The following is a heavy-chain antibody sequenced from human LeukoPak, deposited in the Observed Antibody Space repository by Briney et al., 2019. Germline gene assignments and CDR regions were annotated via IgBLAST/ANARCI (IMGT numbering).Heavy chain of an antibody. CDR2: IIESGGGT. J-gene: IGHJ4*02. Sequence: GGSLRLSCAASGFTFSNYAMSWIRQAPGKGLEWVSGIIESGGGTHYADSVKGRFTISRDNSQNTLYLQMISLRAEDTAVYYCAKDYKVRSGEPPIDYWGQGTLVTVSS. V-gene: IGHV3-23*01. D-gene: IGHD7-27*01. CDR1: GFTFSNYA. CDR3: AKDYKVRSGEPPIDY.